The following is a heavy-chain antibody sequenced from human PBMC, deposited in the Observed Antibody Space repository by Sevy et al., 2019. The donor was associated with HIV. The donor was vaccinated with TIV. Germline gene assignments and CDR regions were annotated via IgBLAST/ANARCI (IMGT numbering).Heavy chain of an antibody. CDR3: AKVDGIVVVVAATQVSPYFDY. J-gene: IGHJ4*02. V-gene: IGHV3-23*01. CDR2: ISGSGGST. Sequence: GGSLRLSCAASGFTFSSYAMSWVRQAPGKGLEWVSAISGSGGSTYYADSVKGRFTISRDNSKNTLYLQMNSLRAEDTAVYYCAKVDGIVVVVAATQVSPYFDYWGQGTLVTVSS. D-gene: IGHD2-15*01. CDR1: GFTFSSYA.